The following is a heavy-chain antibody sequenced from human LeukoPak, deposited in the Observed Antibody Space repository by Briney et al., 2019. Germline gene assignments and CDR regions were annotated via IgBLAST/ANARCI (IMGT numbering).Heavy chain of an antibody. J-gene: IGHJ4*02. D-gene: IGHD1-1*01. V-gene: IGHV4-34*01. CDR1: GGSFSGYY. Sequence: PSETLSLTCAVYGGSFSGYYWSWIRQPPGKGLEWIGEINHSGSTNYNPSLKSRVTISVDTSKNQFSLKLSSVTAADTAVYYCARPRLLRNAQFDYWGQGTLVTVSS. CDR2: INHSGST. CDR3: ARPRLLRNAQFDY.